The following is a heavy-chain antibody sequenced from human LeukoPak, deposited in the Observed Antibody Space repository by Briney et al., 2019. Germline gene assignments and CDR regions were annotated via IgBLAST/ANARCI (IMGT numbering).Heavy chain of an antibody. D-gene: IGHD1-26*01. Sequence: ASVKVSCKASGYTFTSYDINWVRQATGQGLEWMGWMNPNSGNTGYAQKFQGRVTMTRKPSISTAYMELSSLRSEDTAVYYCARGPRYSGSYFWGQGTLVTVSS. J-gene: IGHJ4*02. CDR3: ARGPRYSGSYF. CDR2: MNPNSGNT. V-gene: IGHV1-8*01. CDR1: GYTFTSYD.